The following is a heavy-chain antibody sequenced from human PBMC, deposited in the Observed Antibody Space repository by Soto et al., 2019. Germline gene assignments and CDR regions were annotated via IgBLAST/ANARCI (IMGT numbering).Heavy chain of an antibody. D-gene: IGHD1-1*01. CDR2: LYDVDGS. Sequence: DVQLVESGGGLIQPGESLRLSCAAFGLTISGKKYVAWVRQAPGKGLEWVSGLYDVDGSFYADSVRGRFTTSSDSSKTTVYLQRNDLSPDDTAVYYCATWHEREHAYDVWGQGTTVTVSS. J-gene: IGHJ3*01. CDR1: GLTISGKKY. CDR3: ATWHEREHAYDV. V-gene: IGHV3-53*01.